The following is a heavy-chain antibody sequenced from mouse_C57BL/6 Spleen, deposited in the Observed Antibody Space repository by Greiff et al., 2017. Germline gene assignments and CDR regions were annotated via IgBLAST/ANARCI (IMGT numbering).Heavy chain of an antibody. V-gene: IGHV1-69*01. CDR1: GYTFTSYW. J-gene: IGHJ2*01. CDR2: IDPSDSYT. Sequence: QVQLQQPGAELVMPGASVKLSCKASGYTFTSYWMHWVKQRPGQGLEWIGEIDPSDSYTNYNQKFKGKSTLTVDKSSSTAYMQLSSLTSEDSAVYYCASRRDYFDDWGQGTTLTVSS. CDR3: ASRRDYFDD.